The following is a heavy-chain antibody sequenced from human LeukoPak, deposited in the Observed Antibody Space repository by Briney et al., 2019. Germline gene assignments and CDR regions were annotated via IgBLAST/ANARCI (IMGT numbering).Heavy chain of an antibody. CDR1: GFTFSTYN. CDR2: ISSSGSTI. V-gene: IGHV3-48*01. Sequence: GGSLRLSCAASGFTFSTYNMNWVRQAPGKGLEWVSYISSSGSTIYYADSVKGRFTVSRDNAKNSLYLQMNSLRAEDTAVYYCARAARKVWYFDYWGQGTLVTVSS. D-gene: IGHD2-21*01. J-gene: IGHJ4*02. CDR3: ARAARKVWYFDY.